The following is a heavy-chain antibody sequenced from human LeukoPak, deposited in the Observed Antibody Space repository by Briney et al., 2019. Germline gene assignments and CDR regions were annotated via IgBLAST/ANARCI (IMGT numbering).Heavy chain of an antibody. J-gene: IGHJ4*02. CDR2: IFPSGGEI. CDR1: GFTFSTFA. CDR3: ARSPVAGPPNYFDY. D-gene: IGHD6-19*01. V-gene: IGHV3-23*01. Sequence: GGSLRLSCAASGFTFSTFAMIWVRQPPGKGLEWVSSIFPSGGEIHYADSVRGRFTISRDNSKNTLYLQIDFLTAEDTAVYYCARSPVAGPPNYFDYLGQGTLVTVSS.